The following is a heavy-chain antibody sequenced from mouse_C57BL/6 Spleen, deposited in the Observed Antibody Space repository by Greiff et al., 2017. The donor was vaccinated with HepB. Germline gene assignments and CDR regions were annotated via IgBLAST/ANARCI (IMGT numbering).Heavy chain of an antibody. CDR1: GFTFSDYY. CDR2: ISNGGGST. V-gene: IGHV5-12*01. CDR3: ARLLLRSRYWYFDV. D-gene: IGHD1-1*01. Sequence: EVQGVESGGGLVQPGGSLKLSCAASGFTFSDYYMYWVRQTPEKRLEWVAYISNGGGSTYYPDTVKGRFTISRDNAKNTLYLQMSRLKSEDTAMYYCARLLLRSRYWYFDVWGTGTTVTVSS. J-gene: IGHJ1*03.